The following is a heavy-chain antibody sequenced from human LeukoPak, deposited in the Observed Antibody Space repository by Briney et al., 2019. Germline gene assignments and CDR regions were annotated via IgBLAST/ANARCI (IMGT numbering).Heavy chain of an antibody. CDR1: GYTFTSYY. J-gene: IGHJ5*02. Sequence: ASVKVSCKASGYTFTSYYMHWVRQAPGQGLEWMGIINPSGGSTSYAQKFQGRVTMTRDTSTSTAYMELRSLRSDDTAVYYCARSVGATDFDPWGQGTLVTVSS. D-gene: IGHD1-26*01. CDR2: INPSGGST. V-gene: IGHV1-46*01. CDR3: ARSVGATDFDP.